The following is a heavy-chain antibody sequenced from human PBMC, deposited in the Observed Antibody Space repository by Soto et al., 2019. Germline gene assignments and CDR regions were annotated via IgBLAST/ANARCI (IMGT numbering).Heavy chain of an antibody. D-gene: IGHD2-15*01. J-gene: IGHJ4*02. CDR2: VSIGGST. CDR3: AKRRGAGGHFDY. Sequence: DVQLLESGGGLVQPEGSLRLSCAASGFTFSSYAMGWVRQGPGKGLEWVAVVSIGGSTHYADSVRGRFTISRDNSKNTLSLQRNSLTAEDTAVYFCAKRRGAGGHFDYRGQGALVTVS. V-gene: IGHV3-23*01. CDR1: GFTFSSYA.